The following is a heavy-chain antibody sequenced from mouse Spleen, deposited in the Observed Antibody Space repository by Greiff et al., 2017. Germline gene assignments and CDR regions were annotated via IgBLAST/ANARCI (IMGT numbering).Heavy chain of an antibody. D-gene: IGHD1-2*01. J-gene: IGHJ4*01. CDR1: GFTFSDYY. Sequence: EVMLVESGGGLVKPGGSLKLSCAASGFTFSDYYMYWVRQTPEKRLEWVATISDGGSYTYYPDSVKGRFTISRDNAKNNLYLQMSSLKSEDTAMYYCARGPLYGYPYAMDYWGQGTSVTVSS. CDR3: ARGPLYGYPYAMDY. CDR2: ISDGGSYT. V-gene: IGHV5-4*02.